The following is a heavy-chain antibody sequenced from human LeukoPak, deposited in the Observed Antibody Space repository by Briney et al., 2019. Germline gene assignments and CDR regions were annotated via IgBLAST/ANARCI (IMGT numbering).Heavy chain of an antibody. CDR1: GYTFTGYY. CDR2: INTNSGGT. CDR3: ARARVTWISTLGDY. D-gene: IGHD5-12*01. V-gene: IGHV1-2*02. J-gene: IGHJ4*02. Sequence: ASVTVSCKSSGYTFTGYYMHWVRQAPGPGLEWMGWINTNSGGTNYEQKFQVRVTMTSATSISTASMELSRQSLDDTDVYFCARARVTWISTLGDYWGEGTLVTVSS.